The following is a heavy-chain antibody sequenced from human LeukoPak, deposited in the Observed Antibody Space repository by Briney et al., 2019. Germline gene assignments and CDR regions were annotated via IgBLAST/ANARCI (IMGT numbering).Heavy chain of an antibody. Sequence: SQTLSLTCTVSGGSISSGSYYWSWIRQPAGKGLEWIGRIYTSGSTYYNPSLKSRVTISVDRSKNQFSLKLSSVTAADTAVYYCANGYSSSKPDYWGQGTLVTVSS. D-gene: IGHD6-13*01. CDR1: GGSISSGSYY. J-gene: IGHJ4*02. CDR3: ANGYSSSKPDY. V-gene: IGHV4-61*02. CDR2: IYTSGST.